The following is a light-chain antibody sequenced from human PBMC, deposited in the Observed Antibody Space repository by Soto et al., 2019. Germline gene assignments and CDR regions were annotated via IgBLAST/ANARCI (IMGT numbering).Light chain of an antibody. Sequence: IVLKQSPGTLSLSPGERATLSCRASQSVSSSYLAWYQQKPGQAPRLLIYGASSRATGIPDRFSGSGSGTDFTLTISSLQPDDFATYYCQQYDSFSVTFGQGTKVDIK. J-gene: IGKJ1*01. CDR1: QSVSSSY. CDR3: QQYDSFSVT. V-gene: IGKV3-20*01. CDR2: GAS.